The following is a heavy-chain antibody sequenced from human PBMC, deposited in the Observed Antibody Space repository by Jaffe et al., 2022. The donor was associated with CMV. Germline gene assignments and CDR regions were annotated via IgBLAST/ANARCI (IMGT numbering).Heavy chain of an antibody. CDR1: GGFSSSYY. D-gene: IGHD5-18*01. CDR2: ISNSGTT. V-gene: IGHV4-59*08. J-gene: IGHJ4*02. CDR3: ARHGGGYNNGFPGSRFDH. Sequence: QVQLQESGPGLVKPSETLSLTCTVSGGFSSSYYWSWIRQPPGKGLEWIGYISNSGTTAYNPSLKSRVTISLDRSKNHFSLKVTSVTAADTAVYFCARHGGGYNNGFPGSRFDHWGQGSLVTVS.